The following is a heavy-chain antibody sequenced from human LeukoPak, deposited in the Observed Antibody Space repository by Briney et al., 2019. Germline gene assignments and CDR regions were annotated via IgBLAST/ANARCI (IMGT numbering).Heavy chain of an antibody. D-gene: IGHD5-18*01. CDR1: GFTFSNYA. CDR3: AKDRAGYSYGMFDS. V-gene: IGHV3-23*01. J-gene: IGHJ4*02. Sequence: AGGSLRLSCVASGFTFSNYAMSWVRQAPGKGLEWVSGTVNSGGSTYYADSVRGRLTISRDNSKKTVYLQMSSLRGDDTAIYYCAKDRAGYSYGMFDSWGQGTLVTVSS. CDR2: TVNSGGST.